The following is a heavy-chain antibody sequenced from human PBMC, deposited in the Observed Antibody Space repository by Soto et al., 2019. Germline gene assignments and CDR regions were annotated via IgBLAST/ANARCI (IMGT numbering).Heavy chain of an antibody. CDR3: ARGYTGYCSGGTCYWFDP. Sequence: EVQLVESGGGLVKPGGSLRLSCAASGFSFSSYSMNWVRQAPGKGLVWVSSISSSASNINYGDSVKGRFTISRDNAKKSLYLQMNSLRDEDTAVYYCARGYTGYCSGGTCYWFDPWRQGTLVTVSS. J-gene: IGHJ5*02. CDR1: GFSFSSYS. CDR2: ISSSASNI. V-gene: IGHV3-21*01. D-gene: IGHD2-15*01.